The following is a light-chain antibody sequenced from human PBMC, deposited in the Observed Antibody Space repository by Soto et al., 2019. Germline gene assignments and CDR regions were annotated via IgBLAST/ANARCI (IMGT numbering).Light chain of an antibody. CDR3: QEYSVHSSST. CDR1: QSVNRW. V-gene: IGKV1-5*03. Sequence: DIQMTQSPSTLSASVGDRVTITCRASQSVNRWLAWYQQKPGRAPKLLIYEASRLESGVPSSFSGSGSGTEFTITISRLQPDAFASYDCQEYSVHSSSTFGQGTKVEVK. J-gene: IGKJ1*01. CDR2: EAS.